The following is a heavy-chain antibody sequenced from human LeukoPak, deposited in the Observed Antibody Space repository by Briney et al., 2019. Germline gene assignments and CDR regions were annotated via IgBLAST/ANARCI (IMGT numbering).Heavy chain of an antibody. CDR2: ISAYNGNT. CDR3: ARSSDGSGSYYRANWFDP. J-gene: IGHJ5*02. Sequence: GASVKVSCKASGYTFTSYGISWVRQAPGQGLEWMGWISAYNGNTNYAQKLQGRVTMTTDTSTSTAYMELRSLRSDDTAVYYCARSSDGSGSYYRANWFDPWGQGTLVTVSS. V-gene: IGHV1-18*01. CDR1: GYTFTSYG. D-gene: IGHD3-10*01.